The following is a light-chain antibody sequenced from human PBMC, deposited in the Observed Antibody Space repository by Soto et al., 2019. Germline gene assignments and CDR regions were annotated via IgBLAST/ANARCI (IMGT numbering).Light chain of an antibody. Sequence: EMVFTQSPGTLSLSPVDRATLSCMASQSVSNDYVAWVQQKPGQAPRLLIYGASSRATGIPDRFSGSGSRTDFTLTISRLEPEDFAVYYCQQYGHLPWTFGQGTKVDIK. CDR3: QQYGHLPWT. CDR1: QSVSNDY. J-gene: IGKJ1*01. V-gene: IGKV3-20*01. CDR2: GAS.